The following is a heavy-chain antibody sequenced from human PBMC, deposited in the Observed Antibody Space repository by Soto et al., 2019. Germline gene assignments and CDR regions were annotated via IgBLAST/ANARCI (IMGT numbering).Heavy chain of an antibody. J-gene: IGHJ6*02. CDR2: IIPIFATA. CDR1: GGTFSSYA. Sequence: SVKVSCKASGGTFSSYAISWVRQAPGQGLEWMGGIIPIFATANYAQKFQGRVTITADESTSTAYMELSSLRSEDTAVYYSARAKTDIVDTKQGVYYAYGMDVWR. V-gene: IGHV1-69*13. D-gene: IGHD5-12*01. CDR3: ARAKTDIVDTKQGVYYAYGMDV.